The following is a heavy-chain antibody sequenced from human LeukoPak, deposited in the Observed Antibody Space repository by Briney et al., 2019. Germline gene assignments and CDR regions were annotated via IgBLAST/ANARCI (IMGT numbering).Heavy chain of an antibody. CDR2: ITSGGST. Sequence: GGSLRLSCAASGFTFSSYAMTWVRQAPGKGLEWVSVITSGGSTYYADSVKGRFTISRDNSKNTLFLQMNSLRAEDTAVYYCANPPRVHDYWGQGTLVTVSS. D-gene: IGHD1-1*01. CDR1: GFTFSSYA. J-gene: IGHJ4*02. CDR3: ANPPRVHDY. V-gene: IGHV3-23*01.